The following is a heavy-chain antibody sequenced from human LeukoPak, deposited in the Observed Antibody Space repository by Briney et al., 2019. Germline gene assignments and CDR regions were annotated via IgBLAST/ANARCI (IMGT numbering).Heavy chain of an antibody. CDR3: ARLFGPYSSSWYGY. J-gene: IGHJ4*02. V-gene: IGHV4-59*08. CDR2: IYYSGST. CDR1: GGSVTTYY. D-gene: IGHD6-13*01. Sequence: PSETLSLTCTVSGGSVTTYYWSWIRQFPGKRMEWIGYIYYSGSTNYNPSLKSRVTISVDTSKNQFSLKLSSVTAADTAVYYCARLFGPYSSSWYGYWGQGTLVTVSS.